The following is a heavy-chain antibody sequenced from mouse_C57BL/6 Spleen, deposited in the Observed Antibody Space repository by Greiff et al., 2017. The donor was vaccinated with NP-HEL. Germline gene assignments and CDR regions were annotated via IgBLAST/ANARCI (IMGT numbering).Heavy chain of an antibody. CDR2: INPSTGGT. Sequence: EVQLQESGPELVKPGASVKISCKASGYSFTGYYMNWVKQSPEKSLEWIGEINPSTGGTTYNQKFKAKATLTVDKSSSTAYMQLKSLTSEDSAVYYCARERDYYFDYWGQGTTLTVSS. CDR3: ARERDYYFDY. D-gene: IGHD3-3*01. J-gene: IGHJ2*01. V-gene: IGHV1-42*01. CDR1: GYSFTGYY.